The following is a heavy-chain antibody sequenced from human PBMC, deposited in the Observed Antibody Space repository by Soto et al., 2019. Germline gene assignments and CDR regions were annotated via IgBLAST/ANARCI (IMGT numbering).Heavy chain of an antibody. D-gene: IGHD3-3*01. CDR1: GGSFSGYY. J-gene: IGHJ3*02. V-gene: IGHV4-34*01. Sequence: QVQLQQWGAGLLKPSETLSLTCAVYGGSFSGYYWSWIRQPPGKGLEWIGEINHSGSTNYNPSFKSRVTISVDTPKNQFSLKLSSVTAADPAVYYCARFSGYRITIFGVARDAFDIWGQGTMVTVSS. CDR3: ARFSGYRITIFGVARDAFDI. CDR2: INHSGST.